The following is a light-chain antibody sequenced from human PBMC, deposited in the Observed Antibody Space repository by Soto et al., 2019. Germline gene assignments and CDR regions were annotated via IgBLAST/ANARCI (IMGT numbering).Light chain of an antibody. CDR1: QSITNW. CDR3: QQYNSYPVT. Sequence: DIQMTQSPSTLSASVGDRVTITCRASQSITNWLAWYQQKTGKAPKLLIYKASTLESGVPSRFSGSGSGTEFPSPLGRLQPYDFSTYYRQQYNSYPVTFGQGTKLEIK. CDR2: KAS. V-gene: IGKV1-5*03. J-gene: IGKJ2*01.